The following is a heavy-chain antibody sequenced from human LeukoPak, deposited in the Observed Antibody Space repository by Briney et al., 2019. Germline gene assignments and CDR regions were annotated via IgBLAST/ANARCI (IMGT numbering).Heavy chain of an antibody. CDR3: ARASRAPYYDYVWGSYPYYYYYYMDV. CDR2: IYSGGST. V-gene: IGHV3-53*01. J-gene: IGHJ6*03. Sequence: GGSLRLSCAASGFTVSSNYMSWVRQAPGKGLEWVSVIYSGGSTYYADSVKGRFTISRDNSKNTLYLQMNSLRAEDTAVYYCARASRAPYYDYVWGSYPYYYYYYMDVWGKGTTVTVSS. CDR1: GFTVSSNY. D-gene: IGHD3-16*01.